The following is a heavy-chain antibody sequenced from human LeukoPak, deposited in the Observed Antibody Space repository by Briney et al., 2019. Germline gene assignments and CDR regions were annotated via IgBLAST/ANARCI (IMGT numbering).Heavy chain of an antibody. J-gene: IGHJ4*02. CDR2: IFYSGSST. V-gene: IGHV4-39*01. CDR1: GGSITSGSYY. D-gene: IGHD5-24*01. Sequence: PSETLSLTCTVSGGSITSGSYYWGWTRQPPGKGLEWIGRIFYSGSSTYYNPSLKSRVTISADPSKKQFSLKLSSVTAADTAVYYCARRRGGYNSFEDFDYWGQGTLVTVSS. CDR3: ARRRGGYNSFEDFDY.